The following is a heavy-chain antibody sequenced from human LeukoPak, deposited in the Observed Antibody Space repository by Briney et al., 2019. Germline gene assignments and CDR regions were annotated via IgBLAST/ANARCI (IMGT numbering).Heavy chain of an antibody. V-gene: IGHV1-69*13. J-gene: IGHJ6*04. Sequence: SVKVSCKASGGTFSSYAISWVRQAPGQGLEWMGGIIPIFGTANYAQKFQCRVTITAEESTSTAYMELSSLGSEDTAVYYCARVRGSGSYYVGTLYYYYGMDVWGKGTTVTVSS. CDR1: GGTFSSYA. CDR2: IIPIFGTA. CDR3: ARVRGSGSYYVGTLYYYYGMDV. D-gene: IGHD3-10*01.